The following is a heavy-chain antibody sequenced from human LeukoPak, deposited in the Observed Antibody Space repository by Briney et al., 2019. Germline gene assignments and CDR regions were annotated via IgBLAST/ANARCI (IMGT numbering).Heavy chain of an antibody. CDR1: GGTFSSYA. V-gene: IGHV1-69*13. D-gene: IGHD3-9*01. CDR3: AREEYYDILTGYNY. Sequence: VASVKVSCKASGGTFSSYAISWVRQAPGQGLEWMRGIIPIFGTANYAQKFQGRVTITADESTSTAYMELSSLRSEDTAVYYCAREEYYDILTGYNYWGQGTLVTVSS. J-gene: IGHJ4*02. CDR2: IIPIFGTA.